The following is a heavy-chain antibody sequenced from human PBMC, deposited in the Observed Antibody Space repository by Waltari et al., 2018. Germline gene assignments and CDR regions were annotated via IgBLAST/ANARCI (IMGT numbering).Heavy chain of an antibody. Sequence: QVQLQESGPGLVKPSQTLSLTCTVSGGSISSGSYYWSWIRQPAGKGLEWIGRIYTSGSTNYNPSLKSRVTISVDTSKNQFSLKLSSVTAADTAVYYCARVGLSSGWLVDYWGQGTLVTVSS. CDR3: ARVGLSSGWLVDY. D-gene: IGHD6-19*01. CDR1: GGSISSGSYY. V-gene: IGHV4-61*02. CDR2: IYTSGST. J-gene: IGHJ4*02.